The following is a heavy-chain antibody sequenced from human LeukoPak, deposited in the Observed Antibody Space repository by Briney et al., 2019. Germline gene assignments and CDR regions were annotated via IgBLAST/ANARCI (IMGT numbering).Heavy chain of an antibody. D-gene: IGHD2-2*01. Sequence: PSETLSLTCTVSGGSISSSSYYWGWIRQPPGKGLEWIGSIYYSGSTYYNPSLKSRVTISVDTSKNQFSLNLSSVTAADTAVYYCARGAYCSSISCFKGFDYRGEGTLVTVSS. CDR2: IYYSGST. J-gene: IGHJ4*02. CDR1: GGSISSSSYY. CDR3: ARGAYCSSISCFKGFDY. V-gene: IGHV4-39*07.